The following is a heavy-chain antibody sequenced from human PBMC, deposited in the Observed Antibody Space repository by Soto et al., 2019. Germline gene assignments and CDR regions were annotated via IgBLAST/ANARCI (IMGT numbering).Heavy chain of an antibody. CDR2: IIPILGIA. D-gene: IGHD2-8*01. Sequence: ASVKVSCKASGGTFSSYTISWVRQAPGQGLEWMGRIIPILGIANYAQKFQGRVTITADKSTSTAYMELSSLRSEDTVVYYCARSSPGVNIFDYWGQGTLVTVSS. V-gene: IGHV1-69*02. CDR3: ARSSPGVNIFDY. CDR1: GGTFSSYT. J-gene: IGHJ4*02.